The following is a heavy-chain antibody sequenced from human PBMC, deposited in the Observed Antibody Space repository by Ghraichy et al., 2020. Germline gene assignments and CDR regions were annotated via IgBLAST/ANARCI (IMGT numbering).Heavy chain of an antibody. CDR2: INSDGSST. D-gene: IGHD3-22*01. CDR3: AREDSLGDSSGYYYYYYGMDV. Sequence: LSLTCAASGFTFSSYWMHWVRQAPGKGLVWVSRINSDGSSTSYADSVKGRFTISRDNAKNTLYLQMNSLRAEDTAVYYCAREDSLGDSSGYYYYYYGMDVWGQGTTVTVSS. V-gene: IGHV3-74*01. J-gene: IGHJ6*02. CDR1: GFTFSSYW.